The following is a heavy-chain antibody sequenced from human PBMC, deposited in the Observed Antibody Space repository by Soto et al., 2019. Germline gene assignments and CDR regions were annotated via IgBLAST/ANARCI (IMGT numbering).Heavy chain of an antibody. J-gene: IGHJ4*02. CDR3: ARTGPPVDY. V-gene: IGHV1-18*01. CDR1: GYTFSSYA. CDR2: IITYNGNT. Sequence: QVQLVQSGAEVKKPGASVKVSCKASGYTFSSYAISWVRQAPGQGLEWMGWIITYNGNTNYAQKLQGRVTMTTDTSTPTAYMALRSLRSDDTAGYYCARTGPPVDYWGQGTRVTVSS.